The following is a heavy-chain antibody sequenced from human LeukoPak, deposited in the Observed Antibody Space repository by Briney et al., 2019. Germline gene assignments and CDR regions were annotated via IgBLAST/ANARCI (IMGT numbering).Heavy chain of an antibody. CDR3: ARLRCSGGSCYSINPYYYYYMDV. Sequence: SETLSLTCAVYGGSFSGYYWSWIRQPPGKGLEWIGEINHSGSTNYNPSLKSRVTISVDTSKNQFSLKLSSVTAADTAVYYCARLRCSGGSCYSINPYYYYYMDVWGKGTTVTISS. CDR2: INHSGST. V-gene: IGHV4-34*01. CDR1: GGSFSGYY. D-gene: IGHD2-15*01. J-gene: IGHJ6*03.